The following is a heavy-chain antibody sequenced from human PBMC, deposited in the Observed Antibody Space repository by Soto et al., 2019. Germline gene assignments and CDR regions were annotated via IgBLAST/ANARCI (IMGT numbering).Heavy chain of an antibody. V-gene: IGHV3-30*18. Sequence: QVQLVESGGGVVQPGRSLRLSCAASGFTFSSYGMHWVRQAPGKGLEWVAVISYDGSNKYYADSVKGRFTISRDNSKNTLYLQMNSLRAEDTAEYYCAKDANYYDSSGYFSYFDYWGQGTLVTVSS. CDR2: ISYDGSNK. CDR3: AKDANYYDSSGYFSYFDY. D-gene: IGHD3-22*01. J-gene: IGHJ4*02. CDR1: GFTFSSYG.